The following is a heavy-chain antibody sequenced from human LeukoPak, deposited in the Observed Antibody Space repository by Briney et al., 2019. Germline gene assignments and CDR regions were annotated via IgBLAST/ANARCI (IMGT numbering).Heavy chain of an antibody. Sequence: SETLSLTCSVSGGSISPYFWTWIRQPAGKGLEYIGRINTSGSINYNPSLKSRVTISVDTSKKQFSLKLSTVTAADTAVYYCARLSGYDWESFYDYWGQGTLVTVSS. J-gene: IGHJ4*02. D-gene: IGHD5-12*01. CDR1: GGSISPYF. CDR3: ARLSGYDWESFYDY. CDR2: INTSGSI. V-gene: IGHV4-4*07.